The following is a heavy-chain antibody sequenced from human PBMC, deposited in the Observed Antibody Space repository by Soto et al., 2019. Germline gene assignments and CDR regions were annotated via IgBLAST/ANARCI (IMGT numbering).Heavy chain of an antibody. J-gene: IGHJ4*02. CDR3: AKDISRGPTKNYDFWSGPDY. V-gene: IGHV3-43D*04. CDR1: GFTFDEYA. Sequence: VGSLRLSCAASGFTFDEYAMHWVRQPPGKGLEWVSLISWDGSNRYYADSVQGRFTISRDNSKYSLYLEMNSLRPEDTALYYCAKDISRGPTKNYDFWSGPDYWGQGTLVTVSS. D-gene: IGHD3-3*01. CDR2: ISWDGSNR.